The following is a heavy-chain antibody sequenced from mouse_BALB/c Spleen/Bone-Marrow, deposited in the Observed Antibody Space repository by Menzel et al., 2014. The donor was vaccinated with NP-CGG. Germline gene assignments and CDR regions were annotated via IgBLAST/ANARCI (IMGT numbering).Heavy chain of an antibody. J-gene: IGHJ4*01. CDR2: INSDGTYT. D-gene: IGHD2-4*01. CDR3: TRKGSTMITTGYAMDY. V-gene: IGHV5-6*01. Sequence: EVMLVESGGDLVKPGGSLKLSCAASGFTFSNYGMSWVRQTPDKRLEWVATINSDGTYTYYPDSVKGRFTISRDNAKNTLYLQMSSLKSEDTAMYYCTRKGSTMITTGYAMDYWGQGTSVTVSS. CDR1: GFTFSNYG.